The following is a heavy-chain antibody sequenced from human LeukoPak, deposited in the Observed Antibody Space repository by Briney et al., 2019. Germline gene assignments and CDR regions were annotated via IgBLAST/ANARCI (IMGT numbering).Heavy chain of an antibody. Sequence: SVKVSCKASGGTFSSYAISWVRQAPGQGLEWMGRIIPILGIANYAQKFQGRVTITADKSTSTAYMELSSLRSEDTAVYYCTRGRYYDSSGYHGFDPWGQGTLVTVSS. CDR3: TRGRYYDSSGYHGFDP. CDR1: GGTFSSYA. D-gene: IGHD3-22*01. CDR2: IIPILGIA. J-gene: IGHJ5*02. V-gene: IGHV1-69*04.